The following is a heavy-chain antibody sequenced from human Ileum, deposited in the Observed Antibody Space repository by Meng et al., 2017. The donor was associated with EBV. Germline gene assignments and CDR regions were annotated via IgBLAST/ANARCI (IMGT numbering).Heavy chain of an antibody. Sequence: QVVGAGGGLIQPGGSLRLSCAASGFTFSSYNMNWVRQAPGKGLEWVSYIGSNTNYIYYADSVKGRFTISRDNTKNSLYLQMNSLRAEDTGVYYCARDNDFGYFDNWGQGTLVTVSS. CDR2: IGSNTNYI. CDR3: ARDNDFGYFDN. V-gene: IGHV3-21*01. D-gene: IGHD4/OR15-4a*01. J-gene: IGHJ4*02. CDR1: GFTFSSYN.